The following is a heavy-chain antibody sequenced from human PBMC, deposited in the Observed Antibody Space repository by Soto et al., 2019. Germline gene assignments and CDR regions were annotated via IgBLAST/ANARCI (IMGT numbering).Heavy chain of an antibody. J-gene: IGHJ4*02. CDR1: GGSISRYY. CDR2: TSYSGRT. Sequence: GPGHTSETLSLTCTVSGGSISRYYWNWIRQPPGKRLEWIGYTSYSGRTNKHPSLKSRVTISIDTCKDQCSLKLSTVTAADTAVYYCARSPAQTIDYWGQGTLVTVS. D-gene: IGHD2-2*01. CDR3: ARSPAQTIDY. V-gene: IGHV4-59*01.